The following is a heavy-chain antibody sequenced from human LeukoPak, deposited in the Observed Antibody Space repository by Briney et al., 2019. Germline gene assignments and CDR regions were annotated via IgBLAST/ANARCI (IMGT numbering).Heavy chain of an antibody. CDR3: AKAHYRSYHYGMDV. Sequence: PGGSLRLSCAASGFTFDDYAMHWVRQAPGKGLEWASGVTWNSGTLSYADSVKGRFTISRDNAKNSLYLQMNSLRAEDSALYYCAKAHYRSYHYGMDVWGQGTAVTVS. J-gene: IGHJ6*02. CDR1: GFTFDDYA. CDR2: VTWNSGTL. D-gene: IGHD3-10*01. V-gene: IGHV3-9*01.